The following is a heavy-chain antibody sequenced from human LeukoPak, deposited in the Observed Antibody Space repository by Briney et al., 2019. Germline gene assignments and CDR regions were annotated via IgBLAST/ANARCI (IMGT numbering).Heavy chain of an antibody. Sequence: GGSLRLSCAASGFTVSSNYMSWIRQAPGRGLEWVSFIYSGGSTYYADSVRGRFIISKDNSENTLYLQMNSLRAEDTAVYYCARRAGSYSHSYDYWGQGTLVTVSS. CDR3: ARRAGSYSHSYDY. CDR2: IYSGGST. CDR1: GFTVSSNY. V-gene: IGHV3-53*01. J-gene: IGHJ4*02. D-gene: IGHD2-15*01.